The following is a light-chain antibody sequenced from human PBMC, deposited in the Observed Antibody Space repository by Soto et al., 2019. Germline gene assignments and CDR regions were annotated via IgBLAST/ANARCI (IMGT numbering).Light chain of an antibody. J-gene: IGKJ1*01. CDR2: GIS. Sequence: EIVLMQSPGTLSLSPGERATLSCRASHTISSSYLAWYQQKPGQAPRLLMYGISRRATGIPDRFSASGSGTDFTLTITRLEPEDFAVYYCQQYVTSSPRTFGQGTKVEIK. CDR3: QQYVTSSPRT. V-gene: IGKV3-20*01. CDR1: HTISSSY.